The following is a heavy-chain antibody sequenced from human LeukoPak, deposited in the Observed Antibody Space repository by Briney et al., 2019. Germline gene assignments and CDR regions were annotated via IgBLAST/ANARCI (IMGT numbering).Heavy chain of an antibody. J-gene: IGHJ6*03. CDR3: ARDNGSGDYYYYYYMDV. V-gene: IGHV4-61*02. Sequence: PSETLSLTCTVSGGSITSGDYYWSWLRQPAGKGLEWIGRIYLGGSTNYNPSLKSRVTMSVDTSKNQFSLKLSSVTAADTAVYYCARDNGSGDYYYYYYMDVWGKGTTVTISS. D-gene: IGHD3-10*01. CDR1: GGSITSGDYY. CDR2: IYLGGST.